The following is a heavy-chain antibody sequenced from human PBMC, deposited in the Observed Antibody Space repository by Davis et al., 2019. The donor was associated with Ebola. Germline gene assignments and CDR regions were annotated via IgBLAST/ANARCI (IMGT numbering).Heavy chain of an antibody. Sequence: GESLKIPCKGSGYSFTSYWISWVRQMPGKGLEWMGRIDPSDSYTNYSPSFQGHVTISADKSISTAYLQWSSLKASDTAMYYCARHLVGELLEGDYYYYGMDVWGQGTTVTVSS. CDR1: GYSFTSYW. V-gene: IGHV5-10-1*01. CDR3: ARHLVGELLEGDYYYYGMDV. J-gene: IGHJ6*02. CDR2: IDPSDSYT. D-gene: IGHD1-26*01.